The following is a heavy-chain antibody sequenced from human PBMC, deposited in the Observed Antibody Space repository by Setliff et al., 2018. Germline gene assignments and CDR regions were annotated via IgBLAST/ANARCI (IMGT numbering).Heavy chain of an antibody. D-gene: IGHD5-12*01. CDR3: ARLGYRGDLDY. CDR2: IYNSGST. J-gene: IGHJ4*02. Sequence: NPSETLSLTCNVSADSISSSYDYWAWIRQPPGKGLEWIGSIYNSGSTYYNPSLKSRVSISVDTSKNQFSLKLSSVTAADTAVYYCARLGYRGDLDYWGQGTLVTVSS. V-gene: IGHV4-39*01. CDR1: ADSISSSYDY.